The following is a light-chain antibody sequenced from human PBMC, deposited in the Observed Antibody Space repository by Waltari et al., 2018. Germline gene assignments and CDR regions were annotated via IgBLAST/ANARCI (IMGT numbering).Light chain of an antibody. V-gene: IGLV4-69*01. CDR3: QTGGHGTWV. J-gene: IGLJ3*02. CDR1: SGHSNNT. CDR2: VNSDGSH. Sequence: QLVLTHSPSASASLGASATLTFTLDSGHSNNTVDWLQRRPEKGPRYLMKVNSDGSHTKGDDIPDRFSGSSSGPERYLTISSLQSEDEADYYCQTGGHGTWVFGGGTKLTVV.